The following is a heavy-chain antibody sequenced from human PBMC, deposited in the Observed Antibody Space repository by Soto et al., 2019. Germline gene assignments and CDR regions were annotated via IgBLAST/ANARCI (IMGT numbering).Heavy chain of an antibody. CDR2: LYSGGST. CDR1: GFTVSDNF. CDR3: TRGGCWRSGLDV. J-gene: IGHJ6*02. V-gene: IGHV3-66*01. D-gene: IGHD1-26*01. Sequence: EMQLVESGGGLVQPEGSLRLSCAASGFTVSDNFMTWVSKAPGKGLEGVSVLYSGGSTHYADSVKGRFTISRDDSKNTFYLQMKSLKAEDTSVYYCTRGGCWRSGLDVWGQGTTVTVSS.